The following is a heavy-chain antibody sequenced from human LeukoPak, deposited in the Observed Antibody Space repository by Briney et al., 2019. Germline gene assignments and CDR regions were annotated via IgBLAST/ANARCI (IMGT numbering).Heavy chain of an antibody. Sequence: GGSLRLSCAASGFTFSDYYMSWIRQAPGKGLEWVSYISTSGSTVYYADSVKGRFTISRDNAKRSLYLQMNSLRAEDTAVYYCARDKFPYYYDSSGYEAPDYWGQGTLVTVSS. D-gene: IGHD3-22*01. J-gene: IGHJ4*02. V-gene: IGHV3-11*04. CDR2: ISTSGSTV. CDR3: ARDKFPYYYDSSGYEAPDY. CDR1: GFTFSDYY.